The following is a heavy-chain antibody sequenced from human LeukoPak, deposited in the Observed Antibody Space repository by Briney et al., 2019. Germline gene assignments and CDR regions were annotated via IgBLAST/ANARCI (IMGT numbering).Heavy chain of an antibody. J-gene: IGHJ4*02. CDR3: AKAVRSMVTGGGYFDS. CDR1: GFAFSNYA. Sequence: GGSLRLSCAASGFAFSNYAMSWVRQAPGKGLEWVSSLSGGGDSRYYADSVMGRFTISRDNSKNTLYLRMNSLRAEDTAVYYCAKAVRSMVTGGGYFDSWGQGTLVTVSS. D-gene: IGHD3-10*01. CDR2: LSGGGDSR. V-gene: IGHV3-23*01.